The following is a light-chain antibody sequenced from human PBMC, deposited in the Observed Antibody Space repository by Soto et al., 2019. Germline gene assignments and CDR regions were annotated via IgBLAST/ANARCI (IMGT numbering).Light chain of an antibody. CDR3: QQYHDLPIT. J-gene: IGKJ5*01. Sequence: DIQMTQSPSSLSASVGDRVTISCQASQDIRYSLNWYQQKPGKAPKSLIYDASNLQTGVPSRFSGSVSGTDFILTISSLQPEDVATYYCQQYHDLPITFGQGTRLEIK. CDR2: DAS. V-gene: IGKV1-33*01. CDR1: QDIRYS.